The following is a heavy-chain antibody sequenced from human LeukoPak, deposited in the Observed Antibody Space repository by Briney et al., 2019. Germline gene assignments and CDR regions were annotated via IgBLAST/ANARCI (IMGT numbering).Heavy chain of an antibody. Sequence: GGSLRLSCAASGFTFSSYSMNWVRQAPGKGLEWVSYISNSGSSIYYADSVKGRFTISRDNAKNSLYLQMNSLRAEDTAVYYCARDGHYGGNSVAVDYWGQGTLVTVSS. D-gene: IGHD4-23*01. CDR3: ARDGHYGGNSVAVDY. CDR1: GFTFSSYS. CDR2: ISNSGSSI. J-gene: IGHJ4*02. V-gene: IGHV3-48*04.